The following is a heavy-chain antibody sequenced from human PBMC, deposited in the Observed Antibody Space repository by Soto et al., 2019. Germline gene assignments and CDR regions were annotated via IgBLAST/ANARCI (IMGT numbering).Heavy chain of an antibody. CDR2: YWYDGSSK. J-gene: IGHJ6*02. V-gene: IGHV3-33*01. Sequence: QVTLVESGGGVVQPGRSLRLSCAASGFMFSSYGMHWVRQAPGKGLEWVAVYWYDGSSKYYADSVKGRFTISRDNVKSTLYLEMNGLRAEDTAVYYCARDSYGMDVWGQGTTVTVSS. D-gene: IGHD3-16*01. CDR1: GFMFSSYG. CDR3: ARDSYGMDV.